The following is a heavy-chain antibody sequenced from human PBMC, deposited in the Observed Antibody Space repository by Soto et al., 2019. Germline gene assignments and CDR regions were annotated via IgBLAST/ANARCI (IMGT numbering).Heavy chain of an antibody. CDR2: ISGSGGST. Sequence: GWSLRLSSAASGFTFSSYAMSWVRQAPGKGLEWVSVISGSGGSTYYADSVKGRFTISRDNSKNTLYLQMNSLRAEDTAVYYCAKGPQAGLVIPHWGQGTMVTVSS. V-gene: IGHV3-23*01. D-gene: IGHD3-9*01. CDR3: AKGPQAGLVIPH. J-gene: IGHJ4*02. CDR1: GFTFSSYA.